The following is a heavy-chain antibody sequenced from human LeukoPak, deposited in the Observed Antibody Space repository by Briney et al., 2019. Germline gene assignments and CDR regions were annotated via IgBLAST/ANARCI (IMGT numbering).Heavy chain of an antibody. CDR2: INHSGST. V-gene: IGHV4-34*01. CDR1: SGSFSGYY. CDR3: ARGHGRWLRPGNWFDP. D-gene: IGHD4-23*01. J-gene: IGHJ5*02. Sequence: SETLSLTCAVYSGSFSGYYWSWIRQPPGKGLEWIGEINHSGSTNYNPSLKSRVTISVDTSKNQFSLKLSSVTAADTAVYYCARGHGRWLRPGNWFDPWGQGTLVTVSS.